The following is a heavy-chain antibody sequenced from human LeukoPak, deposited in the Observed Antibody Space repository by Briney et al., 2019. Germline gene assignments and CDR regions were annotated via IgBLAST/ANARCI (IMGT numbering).Heavy chain of an antibody. CDR1: GFTFTNAW. CDR2: IKSKTDGGTT. Sequence: GGSLRLSCAACGFTFTNAWMSWVRQAPGKGLEWVGRIKSKTDGGTTDYAAPVKGRFTISRDNSENTLYLQMNSLRAEDTAVYYCAKDSDHIVVVPAAIGWFDPWGQGTLVTVSS. J-gene: IGHJ5*02. CDR3: AKDSDHIVVVPAAIGWFDP. D-gene: IGHD2-2*02. V-gene: IGHV3-15*01.